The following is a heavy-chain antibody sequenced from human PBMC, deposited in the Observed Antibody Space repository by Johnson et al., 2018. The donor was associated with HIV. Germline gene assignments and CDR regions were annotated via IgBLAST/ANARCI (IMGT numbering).Heavy chain of an antibody. CDR3: AKDGYSSSWYPYAFDI. D-gene: IGHD6-13*01. Sequence: VQLVESGGGAVRPGGSLRLSCVVSGFTFDDYGMSWVRQAPGKGLEWVSGISWKSGSIGYADSVKGRFTISRDNAKNSLYLQMNSLRAEDTALYYCAKDGYSSSWYPYAFDIWGQGTMVTVSS. CDR1: GFTFDDYG. V-gene: IGHV3-9*01. CDR2: ISWKSGSI. J-gene: IGHJ3*02.